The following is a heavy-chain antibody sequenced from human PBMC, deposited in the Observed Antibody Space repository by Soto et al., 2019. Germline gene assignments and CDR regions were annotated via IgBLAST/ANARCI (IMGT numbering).Heavy chain of an antibody. CDR2: ISSSSSTI. Sequence: PGGSLRLSCAASGFTFSSYSMNWVRQAPGKGLEWVSYISSSSSTIYYAGSVKGRFTISRDNAKNSLYLQMNSLRDEDTAVYYCARDGRVGYCTNGVCYTRLYYYYGMDVWGQGTTVTVSS. J-gene: IGHJ6*02. CDR1: GFTFSSYS. V-gene: IGHV3-48*02. CDR3: ARDGRVGYCTNGVCYTRLYYYYGMDV. D-gene: IGHD2-8*01.